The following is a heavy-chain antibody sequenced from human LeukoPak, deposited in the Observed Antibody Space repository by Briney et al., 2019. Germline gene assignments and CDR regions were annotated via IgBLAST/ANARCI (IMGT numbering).Heavy chain of an antibody. V-gene: IGHV1-46*01. CDR3: AKLGATVGYSPIDY. J-gene: IGHJ4*02. Sequence: ASVKVSCKASGYTFTTYYMHWVRQAPGQGLEWMGIINPSGGSTTYAQKFQGRVTMTRDTSTSTVYMELSSLRSEDTAVYYCAKLGATVGYSPIDYWGQGTLVTVSS. CDR1: GYTFTTYY. D-gene: IGHD1-26*01. CDR2: INPSGGST.